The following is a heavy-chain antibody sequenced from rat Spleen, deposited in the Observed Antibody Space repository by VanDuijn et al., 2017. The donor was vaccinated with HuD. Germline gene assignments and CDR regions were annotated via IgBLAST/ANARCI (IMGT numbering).Heavy chain of an antibody. V-gene: IGHV5S13*01. CDR2: ISYDGSTP. Sequence: EVQVVESGGGIVQPGRSMKLSCAASGFTFSNYDMVWVRQPPTKGLKWVASISYDGSTPYNRDSVKGRFTISRDDAKNTQYLQMDSLRSEDTATYYCTRHGGLRNWFAYWGQGTLVTVSS. CDR1: GFTFSNYD. D-gene: IGHD1-11*01. J-gene: IGHJ3*01. CDR3: TRHGGLRNWFAY.